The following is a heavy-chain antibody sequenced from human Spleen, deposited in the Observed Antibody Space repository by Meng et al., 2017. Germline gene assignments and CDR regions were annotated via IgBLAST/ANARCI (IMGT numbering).Heavy chain of an antibody. CDR1: GSTSSSYW. J-gene: IGHJ3*02. CDR3: AGVERNYGDELDI. Sequence: GESLKISCAASGSTSSSYWMSWVRQAPGKGLEWVANIKQDGSVKYYVDSVKGRFTISRDNAKNSLFLQMNILRAENTAVDYCAGVERNYGDELDIWGQGTMVTVSS. D-gene: IGHD1-7*01. V-gene: IGHV3-7*01. CDR2: IKQDGSVK.